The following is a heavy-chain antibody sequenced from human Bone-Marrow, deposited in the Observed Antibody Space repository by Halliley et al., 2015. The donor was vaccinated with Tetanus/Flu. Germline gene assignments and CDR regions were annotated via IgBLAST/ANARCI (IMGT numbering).Heavy chain of an antibody. V-gene: IGHV3-48*03. CDR3: ATRGLSF. CDR1: GFTFSNYD. J-gene: IGHJ4*02. CDR2: ISSRGDIT. D-gene: IGHD5-12*01. Sequence: SLRLSCVASGFTFSNYDMNWLRLAPGKGPEWVSSISSRGDITYYADSVEGRFTISRDNAKNSLSLQMNSLRVEDTALYYCATRGLSFWGQGAQVTVSS.